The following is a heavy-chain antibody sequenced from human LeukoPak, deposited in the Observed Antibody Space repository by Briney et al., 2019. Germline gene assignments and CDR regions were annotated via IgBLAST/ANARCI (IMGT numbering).Heavy chain of an antibody. J-gene: IGHJ4*02. CDR2: IYYSGST. CDR3: ARQDDGDYVFDY. CDR1: GGSISSYY. V-gene: IGHV4-59*08. D-gene: IGHD4-17*01. Sequence: SETLSLTCTVSGGSISSYYWSWIRQPPGKGLEWIGYIYYSGSTNYNPSLKSRVTISVDTSKNQFSLKLSSVTAADTAVYYCARQDDGDYVFDYWGQGTLVTVSS.